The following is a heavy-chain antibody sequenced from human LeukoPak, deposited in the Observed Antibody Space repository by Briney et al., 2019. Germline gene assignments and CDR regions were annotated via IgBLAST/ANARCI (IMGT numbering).Heavy chain of an antibody. V-gene: IGHV1-2*02. CDR2: INPNSGGT. CDR3: ATSRGYCSSTSCRDDYYFDY. CDR1: GYTFTGYY. J-gene: IGHJ4*02. Sequence: ASVKVSCKASGYTFTGYYMHWVRQAPGQGLEWMGWINPNSGGTNYAQKFQGRVTMTRDTSISTAYMEMSRLRSDDTAVYYCATSRGYCSSTSCRDDYYFDYWGQGTLVTVSS. D-gene: IGHD2-2*01.